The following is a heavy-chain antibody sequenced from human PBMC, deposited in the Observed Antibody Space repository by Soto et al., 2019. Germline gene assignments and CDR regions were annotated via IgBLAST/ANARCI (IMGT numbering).Heavy chain of an antibody. D-gene: IGHD4-17*01. CDR1: GHSISSAYN. V-gene: IGHV4-38-2*01. J-gene: IGHJ4*02. Sequence: ETLSLTCAVSGHSISSAYNWGWFRQPPGKGLEWLGTIYQSGSTYYNPSLKSRVTISVDTSKNQFSLKLRSVTAADTAVYFCARLTVTHESDYWGQGTLVTVSS. CDR3: ARLTVTHESDY. CDR2: IYQSGST.